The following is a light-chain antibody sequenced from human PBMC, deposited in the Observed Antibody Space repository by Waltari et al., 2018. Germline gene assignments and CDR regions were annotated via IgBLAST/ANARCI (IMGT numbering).Light chain of an antibody. CDR3: CSFAGSHTYVV. V-gene: IGLV2-11*01. Sequence: QSALTQPRPVSGSPGPSVTISCTGTSSDVGGYNSVSWYHQHPGKAPKLMIYDVSKRPSGVPDRFSGSKSGNTASLTISGLQTEDEADYYCCSFAGSHTYVVFGGGTKLTVL. J-gene: IGLJ2*01. CDR1: SSDVGGYNS. CDR2: DVS.